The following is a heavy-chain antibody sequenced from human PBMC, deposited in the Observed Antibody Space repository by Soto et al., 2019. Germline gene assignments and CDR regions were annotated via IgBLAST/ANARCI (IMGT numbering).Heavy chain of an antibody. CDR3: ATVPGWRLSAFEI. CDR1: GFTFSDYY. CDR2: ISSSGSTI. J-gene: IGHJ3*02. Sequence: GWSLRLSCAASGFTFSDYYMSWIRQAPGKGLEWVSYISSSGSTIYYADSVKGRFTISRDNAKNSLYLQMNSLSAEDTAVYYCATVPGWRLSAFEIWGQGTMVTVSS. D-gene: IGHD2-15*01. V-gene: IGHV3-11*01.